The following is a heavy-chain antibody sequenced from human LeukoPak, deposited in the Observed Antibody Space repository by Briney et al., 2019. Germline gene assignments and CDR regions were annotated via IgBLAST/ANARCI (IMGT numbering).Heavy chain of an antibody. D-gene: IGHD6-13*01. CDR2: IKQDGSEK. V-gene: IGHV3-7*04. CDR1: GSTFSNYW. Sequence: GGSLRLSCAASGSTFSNYWMSWVRQAPGKGLEWVANIKQDGSEKYYVDSVKGRFTISRDNAKNSLYLQMNSLRAEDTAVYYCARGAAGSAYWGQGTLVTVSS. CDR3: ARGAAGSAY. J-gene: IGHJ4*02.